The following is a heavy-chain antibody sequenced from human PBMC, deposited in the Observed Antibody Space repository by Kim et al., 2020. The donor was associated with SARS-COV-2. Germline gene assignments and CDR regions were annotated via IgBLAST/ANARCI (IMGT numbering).Heavy chain of an antibody. J-gene: IGHJ3*02. D-gene: IGHD2-8*02. CDR1: GGSISSYY. Sequence: SETLSLTCTVSGGSISSYYWSWIRQPPGKGLEWIGYIYYSGSTNYNPSLKSRVTISVDTSKNQFSLKLSSVTAADTAVYYCARDFWSRAFDIWGQGTMVTVSS. CDR2: IYYSGST. CDR3: ARDFWSRAFDI. V-gene: IGHV4-59*13.